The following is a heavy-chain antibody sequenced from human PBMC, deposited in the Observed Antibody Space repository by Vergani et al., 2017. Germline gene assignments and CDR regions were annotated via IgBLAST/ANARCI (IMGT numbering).Heavy chain of an antibody. CDR2: ISSSSSYI. J-gene: IGHJ5*02. V-gene: IGHV3-21*04. Sequence: EVQLLESGGGLVQPGGSLRLSCAASGFTFSSYAMNWVRQAPGKGLEWVSSISSSSSYIYYADSVKGRFTISRDNAKNSLYLQMNSLRSEDTAVYYCAKGGGHIVVVTATQPLDPWGQGTLVTVSS. D-gene: IGHD2-21*02. CDR1: GFTFSSYA. CDR3: AKGGGHIVVVTATQPLDP.